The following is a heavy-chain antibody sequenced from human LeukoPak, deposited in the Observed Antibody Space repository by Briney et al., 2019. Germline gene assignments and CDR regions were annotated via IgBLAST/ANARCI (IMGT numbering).Heavy chain of an antibody. V-gene: IGHV3-48*04. Sequence: GGSLRLSCAASGFTFSSYSMNWVRQAPGKGLEWVSYISSSSTIYYADSVKGRFTISRDNAKNSLYLQMNSLRAEDTAVYYCARDTRYFDYWGQGNMVTVSS. CDR1: GFTFSSYS. CDR3: ARDTRYFDY. J-gene: IGHJ4*02. CDR2: ISSSSTI.